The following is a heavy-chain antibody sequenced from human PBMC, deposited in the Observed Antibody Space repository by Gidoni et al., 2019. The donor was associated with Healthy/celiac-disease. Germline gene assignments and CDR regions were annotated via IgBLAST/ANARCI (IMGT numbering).Heavy chain of an antibody. D-gene: IGHD3-22*01. CDR3: AKKNTMIVVANRGCMDV. Sequence: EVQLLESGGGLVQPGGSLRLSCAASGFTFSSYAMSWVRQAPGKGLEWVSAISGSGGSTYYADSVKGRFTISRDNSKNTLYLQMNSLRAEDTAVYYCAKKNTMIVVANRGCMDVWGQGTTVTVSS. J-gene: IGHJ6*02. CDR2: ISGSGGST. CDR1: GFTFSSYA. V-gene: IGHV3-23*01.